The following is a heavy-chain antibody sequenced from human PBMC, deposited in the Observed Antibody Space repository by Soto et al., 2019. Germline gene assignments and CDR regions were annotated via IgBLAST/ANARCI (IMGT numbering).Heavy chain of an antibody. D-gene: IGHD2-2*01. Sequence: ASVKVSCKASGYTFTSYDINWVRQATGQGLEWMGWMNPNSGNTGYAQKFQGRVTMTRNTSISTAYMELSSLRSEDTAVYYCARQFRYCSSTSCYYYYYYMDVWGKGTTVTVSS. CDR3: ARQFRYCSSTSCYYYYYYMDV. J-gene: IGHJ6*03. CDR2: MNPNSGNT. V-gene: IGHV1-8*02. CDR1: GYTFTSYD.